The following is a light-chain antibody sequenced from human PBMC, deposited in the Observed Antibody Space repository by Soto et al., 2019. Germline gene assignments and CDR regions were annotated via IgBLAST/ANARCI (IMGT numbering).Light chain of an antibody. CDR1: XXNIGGNS. Sequence: QSVMTXPPSXXXXXXQKVTISCSGXXXNIGGNSVSWYQQLPGTAPKLLIYDDNKRPPGIPDRFSGSKSGTSATLGITGFQTGDEADYYCGSWDSSLSAYVFGTGTKVTVL. J-gene: IGLJ1*01. V-gene: IGLV1-51*01. CDR2: DDN. CDR3: GSWDSSLSAYV.